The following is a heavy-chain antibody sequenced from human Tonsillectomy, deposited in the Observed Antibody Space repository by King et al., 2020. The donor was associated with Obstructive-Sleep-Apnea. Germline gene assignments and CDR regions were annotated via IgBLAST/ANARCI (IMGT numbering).Heavy chain of an antibody. V-gene: IGHV3-7*03. CDR2: IKYDGSGK. Sequence: VQLVESGGGLVQPGGSLRLSCKASGFIFMSYWMNWVRQAPGKGLEWVASIKYDGSGKKYVDSVKGRFIISRDNAKNLLFLEMNSLTAEDTAVYFCARVPISHWGQGILVAVSS. D-gene: IGHD3-3*02. CDR3: ARVPISH. J-gene: IGHJ4*02. CDR1: GFIFMSYW.